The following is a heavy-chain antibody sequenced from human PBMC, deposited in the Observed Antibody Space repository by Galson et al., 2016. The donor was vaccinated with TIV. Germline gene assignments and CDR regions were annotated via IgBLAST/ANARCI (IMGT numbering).Heavy chain of an antibody. J-gene: IGHJ4*02. CDR1: GYTLTELS. CDR3: ATSRGRYFDWLFGY. V-gene: IGHV1-24*01. D-gene: IGHD3-9*01. CDR2: FDPEDGET. Sequence: SVKVSCKVSGYTLTELSMHWVRQAPGKGLEWMGGFDPEDGETIYAKKIQGRVTMTEDTSTDTAYMELSSLRSEDTAVYYCATSRGRYFDWLFGYWGQGTLATVSS.